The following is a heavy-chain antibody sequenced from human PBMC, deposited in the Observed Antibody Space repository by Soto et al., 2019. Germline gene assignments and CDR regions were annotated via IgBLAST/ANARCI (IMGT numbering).Heavy chain of an antibody. V-gene: IGHV4-31*03. CDR3: ARSADSSSWYYFDY. CDR2: IYYSGST. D-gene: IGHD6-13*01. CDR1: GGSISSGGYY. Sequence: PSAPLSLTCTFSGGSISSGGYYWSWILQHPGKGLEWIGYIYYSGSTYYNPSLKSRVTISVDTSKNQFSLKLSSVTAADTAVYYCARSADSSSWYYFDYWGQGTLVTVSS. J-gene: IGHJ4*02.